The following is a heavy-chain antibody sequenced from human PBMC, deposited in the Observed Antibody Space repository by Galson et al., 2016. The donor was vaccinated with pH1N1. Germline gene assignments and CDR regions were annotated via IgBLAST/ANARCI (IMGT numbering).Heavy chain of an antibody. CDR1: GGTFSSYA. CDR3: ASPSRPPREIHLWSPNHAFDI. V-gene: IGHV1-69*13. J-gene: IGHJ3*02. D-gene: IGHD5-18*01. CDR2: IIPIFGTA. Sequence: SVKVSCKASGGTFSSYAINWVRQAPGQGLEWMGGIIPIFGTANYAQKFQGRVTITADESTGTAYMELSSLRSEDTAVYYCASPSRPPREIHLWSPNHAFDIWGQGTTFTVSS.